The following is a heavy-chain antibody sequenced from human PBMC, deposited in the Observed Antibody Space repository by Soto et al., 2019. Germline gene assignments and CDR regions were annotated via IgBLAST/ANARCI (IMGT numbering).Heavy chain of an antibody. V-gene: IGHV1-2*02. D-gene: IGHD3-9*01. Sequence: ASVKVSCKASGYTFTDYYIHWVRQAPGQGLEWMGWINPNSGATNSAQKFQGRLTMARDTSISTAYMDLSRLTSDDTAVYYCARDLDYEILTDNPGLDYWGQGTLVTVSS. J-gene: IGHJ4*02. CDR1: GYTFTDYY. CDR2: INPNSGAT. CDR3: ARDLDYEILTDNPGLDY.